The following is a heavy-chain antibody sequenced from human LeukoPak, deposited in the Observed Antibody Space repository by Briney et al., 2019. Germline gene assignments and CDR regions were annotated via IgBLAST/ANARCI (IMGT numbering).Heavy chain of an antibody. V-gene: IGHV3-23*01. CDR2: ISGSGGST. Sequence: PGGSLRLSCAASGFIFSSYAMSWVRQAPGKGLEWVSTISGSGGSTYYADSVKGRFTISRDNSKNTVYLQMNSLRAEDTAVYYCAKALLITMIVVVTPSDYWGQGTLVTVSS. J-gene: IGHJ4*02. CDR3: AKALLITMIVVVTPSDY. D-gene: IGHD3-22*01. CDR1: GFIFSSYA.